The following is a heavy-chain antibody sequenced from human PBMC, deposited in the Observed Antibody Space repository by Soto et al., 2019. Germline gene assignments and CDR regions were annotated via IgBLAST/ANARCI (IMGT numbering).Heavy chain of an antibody. Sequence: QVQLVESGGGVVQPGRSLRLSCAASGFTFSSYGMHWVRQAPGKGLEWVAVIWHEGSNKYYADSVKGRFTISRDNSKNTLYLQMNSLRAEDTAVYYCARELLGELSFLDYWGQGTLVTVSS. CDR2: IWHEGSNK. J-gene: IGHJ4*02. CDR1: GFTFSSYG. V-gene: IGHV3-33*01. CDR3: ARELLGELSFLDY. D-gene: IGHD3-16*02.